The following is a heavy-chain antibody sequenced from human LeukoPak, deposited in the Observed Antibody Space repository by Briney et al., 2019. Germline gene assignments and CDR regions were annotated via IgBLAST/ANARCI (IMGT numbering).Heavy chain of an antibody. CDR2: ISSNGGST. J-gene: IGHJ6*03. CDR3: ARKFSSYYYYMDV. V-gene: IGHV3-64*01. Sequence: PGGSLRLSCAASGFTFSSYAMHWVRQAPGKGLEYVSAISSNGGSTYYANSVKGRFTISRDNSKNTLYLQMGSLRAEGMAVYYCARKFSSYYYYMDVWGKGTTVTVSS. CDR1: GFTFSSYA.